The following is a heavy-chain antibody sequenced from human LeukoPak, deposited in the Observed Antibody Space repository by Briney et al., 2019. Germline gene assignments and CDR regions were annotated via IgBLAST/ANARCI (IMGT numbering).Heavy chain of an antibody. D-gene: IGHD3-22*01. Sequence: PGGSLRLSCAASGFTFSSYAMHWVRQAPGKGLEYVSAISSNGGSTYYANSVKGRFTISRDNSKNTLYLQMGSLRAEDTAVYYCANDTGPRITMIVVSGYYGMDVWGQGTTVTVSS. CDR1: GFTFSSYA. V-gene: IGHV3-64*01. CDR2: ISSNGGST. CDR3: ANDTGPRITMIVVSGYYGMDV. J-gene: IGHJ6*02.